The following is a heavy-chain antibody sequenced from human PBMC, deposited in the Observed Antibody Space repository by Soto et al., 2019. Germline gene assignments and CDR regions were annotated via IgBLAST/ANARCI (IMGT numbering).Heavy chain of an antibody. J-gene: IGHJ1*01. V-gene: IGHV4-61*01. CDR1: GGFVSSASYF. D-gene: IGHD3-3*01. CDR2: VYYTGTT. CDR3: ARMRFGEVXXXXXX. Sequence: QVQLQESGPGLVKPSETLSLTCTVSGGFVSSASYFWSWIRQPPGKEMEFIADVYYTGTTKYSPXXXXPTSISXXXSKNQFXLXLSSXTXXXXXXXYCARMRFGEVXXXXXXXG.